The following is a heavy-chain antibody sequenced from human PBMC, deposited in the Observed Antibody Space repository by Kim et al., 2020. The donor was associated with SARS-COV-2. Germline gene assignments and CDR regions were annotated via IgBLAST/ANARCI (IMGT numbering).Heavy chain of an antibody. J-gene: IGHJ6*01. Sequence: GGSLRLSCAASGFTFSSYWMHWVRQAPGKGLVWVSRINSDGSSTSYADSVKGRFTISRDNAKNTLYLQMNSLRAEDTAVYYCAREEVATPELWSYYYYYYGMHVWGQGTTVTVSS. CDR2: INSDGSST. D-gene: IGHD5-18*01. CDR1: GFTFSSYW. CDR3: AREEVATPELWSYYYYYYGMHV. V-gene: IGHV3-74*01.